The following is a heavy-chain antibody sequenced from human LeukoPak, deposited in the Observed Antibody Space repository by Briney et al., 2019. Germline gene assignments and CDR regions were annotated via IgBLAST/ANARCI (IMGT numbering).Heavy chain of an antibody. CDR2: IYTSGST. CDR1: GGSISSHY. J-gene: IGHJ4*02. V-gene: IGHV4-4*09. CDR3: AGWGPMWSPSNY. Sequence: SETLSLTCTVSGGSISSHYWSWIRQPPGKGLEWNGYIYTSGSTNYNPSLKSRVTISVDTSKNQFSLKLSSVTAADTAVYYCAGWGPMWSPSNYWGQGTLVTVSS. D-gene: IGHD2-21*01.